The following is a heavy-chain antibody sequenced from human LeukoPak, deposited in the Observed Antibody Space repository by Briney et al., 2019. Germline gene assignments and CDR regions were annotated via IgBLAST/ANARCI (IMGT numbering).Heavy chain of an antibody. CDR2: INPSGGST. J-gene: IGHJ4*02. CDR3: AASSGYYAPGNY. Sequence: ASVNASCKASGYTFTSYYMHWVRQAPGQGLEWMGIINPSGGSTSYAQKFQGRVTMTRDTSTSTVYMELSSLRSEDTAVYYCAASSGYYAPGNYWGQGTLVTVSS. CDR1: GYTFTSYY. V-gene: IGHV1-46*01. D-gene: IGHD3-22*01.